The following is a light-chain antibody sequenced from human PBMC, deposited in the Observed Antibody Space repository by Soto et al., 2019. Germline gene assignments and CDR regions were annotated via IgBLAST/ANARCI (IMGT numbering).Light chain of an antibody. J-gene: IGKJ1*01. CDR1: QTISSW. CDR2: KAS. Sequence: DIQMTQSPSTLSGSVGDRVTITCRASQTISSWLAWYQQKPGKAPKLLIYKASTLKSGVPSRFSGSGSGTEFTLTISSLQPDDFATYYCTNYNSYSEEFGQGTKVELK. CDR3: TNYNSYSEE. V-gene: IGKV1-5*03.